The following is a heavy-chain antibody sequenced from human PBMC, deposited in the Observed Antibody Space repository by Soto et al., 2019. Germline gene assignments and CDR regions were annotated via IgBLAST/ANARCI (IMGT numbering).Heavy chain of an antibody. CDR1: GGSISSDGYY. D-gene: IGHD2-15*01. J-gene: IGHJ4*02. Sequence: SETLSLTCTVSGGSISSDGYYWTWIRQHPGKGLEWIGYIYYSGSTYYNPSLKSRITISVDTSKNQFSLRLSSVTAADTAVYYCARIVRTLAVSGDFDYWGQGTLVTVSS. V-gene: IGHV4-31*03. CDR2: IYYSGST. CDR3: ARIVRTLAVSGDFDY.